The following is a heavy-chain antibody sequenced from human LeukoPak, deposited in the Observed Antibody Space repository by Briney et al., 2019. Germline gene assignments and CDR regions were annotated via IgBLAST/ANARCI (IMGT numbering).Heavy chain of an antibody. J-gene: IGHJ3*02. CDR1: GGSISSYY. CDR2: IYYSGST. D-gene: IGHD2-21*02. V-gene: IGHV4-59*01. CDR3: ARERNCGGDCYSGDAFDI. Sequence: SETLSLTCTVSGGSISSYYWNWIRQPPGKGLEWIGYIYYSGSTNYNPSLKSRVTISVHTSKNQFSLKLSSVTAADTAVYYCARERNCGGDCYSGDAFDIWGQGTMVTVSS.